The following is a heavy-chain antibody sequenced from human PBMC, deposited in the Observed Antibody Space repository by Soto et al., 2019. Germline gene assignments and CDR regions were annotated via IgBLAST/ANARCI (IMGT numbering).Heavy chain of an antibody. Sequence: VGSLRLSCAASGFTFSSYDMYWVRQAPGKGLEWVSSIGNSGDTNYAGSVKGRFTISRENDRNALYLQMNSLRGGDTAVYFCVRAGVAPYYYYGMDVWGQGTTVTVSS. V-gene: IGHV3-13*01. D-gene: IGHD2-8*01. J-gene: IGHJ6*02. CDR2: IGNSGDT. CDR3: VRAGVAPYYYYGMDV. CDR1: GFTFSSYD.